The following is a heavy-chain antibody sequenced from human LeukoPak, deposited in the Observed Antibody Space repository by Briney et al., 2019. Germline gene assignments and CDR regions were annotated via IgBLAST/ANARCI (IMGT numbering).Heavy chain of an antibody. D-gene: IGHD5-12*01. J-gene: IGHJ6*03. CDR1: GYTFTSYD. CDR3: ARGRVRYSGYDTWPYYYYMDV. Sequence: ASVKVSCKASGYTFTSYDINWVRQATGQGLEWMGWMNPNSGNTGYAQKFQGRVTITRSTSISTAYMELSSLRSEDTAVYYCARGRVRYSGYDTWPYYYYMDVWGKGTTVTVSS. CDR2: MNPNSGNT. V-gene: IGHV1-8*03.